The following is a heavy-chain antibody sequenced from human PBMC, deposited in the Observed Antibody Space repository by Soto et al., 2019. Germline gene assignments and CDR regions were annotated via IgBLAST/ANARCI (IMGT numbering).Heavy chain of an antibody. Sequence: QVQLVQSGAEVKRPGSSVKVSCKASGDTFNFYSINWVRQAPGLGLEWMGRVNPILSMSNYAQRFQGRVTMTGDKSTSTVYMELSGLRSEDTAIYYCATSYGSGYRAFDFWGQGALVTVSS. J-gene: IGHJ4*02. D-gene: IGHD3-10*01. CDR2: VNPILSMS. CDR3: ATSYGSGYRAFDF. V-gene: IGHV1-69*04. CDR1: GDTFNFYS.